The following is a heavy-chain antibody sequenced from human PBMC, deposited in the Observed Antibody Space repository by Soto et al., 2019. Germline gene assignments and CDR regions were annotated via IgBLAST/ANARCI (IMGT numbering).Heavy chain of an antibody. CDR1: GGSISSGSYF. D-gene: IGHD5-18*01. Sequence: SETLSLTCTVSGGSISSGSYFWGWIRQPPGKGLEWIGSMHYSGTTYYSPSLKSRVTISGDTSKNYFSLKLSSVTAADTAVYYCARQGYTSGRVNWFDPWGQGTLVTV. CDR2: MHYSGTT. CDR3: ARQGYTSGRVNWFDP. V-gene: IGHV4-39*01. J-gene: IGHJ5*02.